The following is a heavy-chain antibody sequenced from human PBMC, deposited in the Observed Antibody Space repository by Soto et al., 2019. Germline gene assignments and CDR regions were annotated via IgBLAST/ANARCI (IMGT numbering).Heavy chain of an antibody. CDR1: GYTFTSYG. J-gene: IGHJ6*02. Sequence: GASVKVSCKASGYTFTSYGISWVRQAPGQGLEWMGWISAYNGNTNYAQKLQGRVTMTTDTSISTAYMELRRLRSDDTAVYYCASTISENRVKGFGELKGSYGMDVWGQGTTVTVSS. D-gene: IGHD3-10*01. CDR3: ASTISENRVKGFGELKGSYGMDV. CDR2: ISAYNGNT. V-gene: IGHV1-18*01.